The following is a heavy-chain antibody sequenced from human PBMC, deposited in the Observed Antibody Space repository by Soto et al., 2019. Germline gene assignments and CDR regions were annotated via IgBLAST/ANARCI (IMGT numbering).Heavy chain of an antibody. Sequence: SETLSLTCTVSGVSISSYYWSWIRQPPGKGLEWIAYIYYSGSTSYNPSLKSRVTISVDVSKSQFSLKLSSVTAADTAVYYCVRSPAYCSSTSCPASGMDVWGQGTTVTVSS. V-gene: IGHV4-59*01. D-gene: IGHD2-2*01. CDR1: GVSISSYY. CDR2: IYYSGST. CDR3: VRSPAYCSSTSCPASGMDV. J-gene: IGHJ6*02.